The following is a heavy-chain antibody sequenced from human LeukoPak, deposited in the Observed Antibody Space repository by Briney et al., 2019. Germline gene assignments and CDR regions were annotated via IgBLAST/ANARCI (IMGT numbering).Heavy chain of an antibody. CDR1: GFTFSSYW. CDR2: FNGDDSGT. D-gene: IGHD3-3*01. Sequence: GGSLRLSCAASGFTFSSYWMHWVRQAPGKGLVWVSYFNGDDSGTNHADSVQGRFTISRDNAKNTLYLQMNSLRAEDTAVYYCARLRRDYYFDYWGQGTLVTVSS. V-gene: IGHV3-74*01. J-gene: IGHJ4*02. CDR3: ARLRRDYYFDY.